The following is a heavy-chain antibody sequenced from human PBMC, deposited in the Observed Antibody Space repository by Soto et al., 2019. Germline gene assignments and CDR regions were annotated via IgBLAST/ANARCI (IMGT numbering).Heavy chain of an antibody. CDR2: IKYDGSEK. J-gene: IGHJ4*02. CDR3: VRDVGPITIFGEALSGYFDS. CDR1: GFAFNNYW. Sequence: GGSLRLSCAVSGFAFNNYWMSWVRQAPGKGPEWVASIKYDGSEKYYVDSVKGRFTVSRDNAKNSLSMHLNSLRADDTAVYYCVRDVGPITIFGEALSGYFDSWGQGTLVTVSS. D-gene: IGHD3-3*01. V-gene: IGHV3-7*03.